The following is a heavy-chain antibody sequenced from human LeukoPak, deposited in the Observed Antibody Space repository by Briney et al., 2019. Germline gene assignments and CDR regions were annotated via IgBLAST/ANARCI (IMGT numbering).Heavy chain of an antibody. Sequence: GESLKISCKGAGYSFTSSWIAWVRQMPGKALEWMGIIYLGDSDTRYSPSFQGQATISADKSISTAYLQWSSLKASDTALYFCVYCSGGSSSYGMDVWGQGTTVTVSS. CDR3: VYCSGGSSSYGMDV. CDR1: GYSFTSSW. D-gene: IGHD2-15*01. CDR2: IYLGDSDT. J-gene: IGHJ6*02. V-gene: IGHV5-51*01.